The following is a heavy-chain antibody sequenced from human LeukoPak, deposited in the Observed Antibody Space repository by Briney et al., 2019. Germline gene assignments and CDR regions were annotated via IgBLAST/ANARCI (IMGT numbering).Heavy chain of an antibody. CDR1: GGSISSSSYY. V-gene: IGHV4-39*01. CDR2: IYYSGST. J-gene: IGHJ6*02. Sequence: SETLSLTCTVSGGSISSSSYYWGWIRQPPGKGLEWIGSIYYSGSTYYNPSLKSRVTISVDTSKNQFSLKLSSVTAADTAVYYCARPVLRFFGMDVWSQGTTVTVSS. D-gene: IGHD3-3*01. CDR3: ARPVLRFFGMDV.